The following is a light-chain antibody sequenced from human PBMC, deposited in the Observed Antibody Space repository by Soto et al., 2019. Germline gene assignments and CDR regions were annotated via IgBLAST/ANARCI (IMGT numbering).Light chain of an antibody. J-gene: IGKJ1*01. V-gene: IGKV3D-15*01. CDR1: QSVSSN. Sequence: VVMTQSPTILSVSPGERATLSCRASQSVSSNLAWYQQKPGQPPRLLIYGASNRATGIPARFSGSGSGTEFTLTISSLQSEDFAVYYCQQYNNWHSFGQGTKVDI. CDR2: GAS. CDR3: QQYNNWHS.